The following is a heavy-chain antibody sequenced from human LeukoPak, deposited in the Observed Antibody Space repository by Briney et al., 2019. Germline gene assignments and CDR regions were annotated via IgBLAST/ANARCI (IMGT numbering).Heavy chain of an antibody. Sequence: PLGCLRLSSALPRFTSRRYGMHSVREAPGKGVGRGAFTRYDGSNEHYVASVKGRFTISRDNFKNTLYLQMNSLRVEDTAVYYCAKTYQLLVIDYWGQGTLVTVSS. CDR3: AKTYQLLVIDY. CDR1: RFTSRRYG. V-gene: IGHV3-30*02. J-gene: IGHJ4*02. CDR2: TRYDGSNE. D-gene: IGHD2-2*01.